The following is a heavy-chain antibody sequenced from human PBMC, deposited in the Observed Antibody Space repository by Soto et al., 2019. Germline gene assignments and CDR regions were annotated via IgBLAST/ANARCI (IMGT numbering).Heavy chain of an antibody. CDR2: INSDGSSA. CDR3: ARAVRSGSYPYYYYGIDV. Sequence: PGGSLRLSCAASGFTFSSFWMHWVRQAPGKGLVWVSRINSDGSSASYADSVKGRFTISRDNAKNTLYLQMNSLRAEDTAVYYCARAVRSGSYPYYYYGIDVWGQGTTVTVSS. D-gene: IGHD3-10*01. J-gene: IGHJ6*02. V-gene: IGHV3-74*01. CDR1: GFTFSSFW.